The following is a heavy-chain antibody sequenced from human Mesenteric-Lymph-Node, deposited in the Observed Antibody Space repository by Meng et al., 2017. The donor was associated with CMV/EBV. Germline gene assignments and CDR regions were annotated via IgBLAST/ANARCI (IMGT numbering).Heavy chain of an antibody. CDR3: ALLGYCSSTSCYGNYYGMDV. V-gene: IGHV3-48*03. J-gene: IGHJ6*02. CDR1: GFTFSSYE. CDR2: ISSSGSTM. Sequence: GESLKISCAASGFTFSSYEMNWVRQAPGKGLEWVSYISSSGSTMYYADSVKGRFTISRDNAKNSLSLQMNSLRAEDTAVYYCALLGYCSSTSCYGNYYGMDVWGQGTTVTVSS. D-gene: IGHD2-2*01.